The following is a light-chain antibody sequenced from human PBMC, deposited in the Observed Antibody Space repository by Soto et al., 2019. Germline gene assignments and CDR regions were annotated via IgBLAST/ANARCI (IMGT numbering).Light chain of an antibody. J-gene: IGLJ1*01. Sequence: QSVLTQPPSVSGSPGQSVTISCTGTSSDVGSYNRVSWYQQPPGTAPKLMIYEVNNRPSGVPDRFSGSKSGNTASLTISELQAEDEADYYCRSYTSSSTYVFGTGTKVTVL. CDR3: RSYTSSSTYV. CDR2: EVN. V-gene: IGLV2-18*02. CDR1: SSDVGSYNR.